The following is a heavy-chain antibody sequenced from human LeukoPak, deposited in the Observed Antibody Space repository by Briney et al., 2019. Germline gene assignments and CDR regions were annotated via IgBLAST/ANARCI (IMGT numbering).Heavy chain of an antibody. Sequence: ASVKVSCKASGYIFRSYAMNWVRQAPGLGLEWMGWINTNTGKPTYAQDFTGRFVFSLDTSVNTAYLQISGLKAEDTAVYYCARDSTGYPRFFDHWGQGALVSVSS. D-gene: IGHD1-14*01. J-gene: IGHJ4*02. CDR1: GYIFRSYA. CDR2: INTNTGKP. CDR3: ARDSTGYPRFFDH. V-gene: IGHV7-4-1*02.